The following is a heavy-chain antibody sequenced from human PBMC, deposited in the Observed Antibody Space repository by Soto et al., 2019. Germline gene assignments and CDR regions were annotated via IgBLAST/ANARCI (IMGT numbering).Heavy chain of an antibody. CDR2: ISHSGSII. Sequence: QVQLVESGGGLVKPGGSLRLSCAASGLTFSDHYVSWIRQAPGKGLEWVSYISHSGSIIYYAASVQGRFTISRDNAKNSLYLQMNSLRAEHTAVYYCASSEGDAFDYWGQGAQVIVSS. J-gene: IGHJ4*02. CDR3: ASSEGDAFDY. V-gene: IGHV3-11*01. CDR1: GLTFSDHY. D-gene: IGHD2-21*02.